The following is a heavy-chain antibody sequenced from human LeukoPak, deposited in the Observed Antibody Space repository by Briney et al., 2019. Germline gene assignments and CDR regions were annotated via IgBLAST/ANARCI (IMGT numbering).Heavy chain of an antibody. CDR1: GGSFSGYY. CDR2: IYYSGST. V-gene: IGHV4-59*01. Sequence: SETLSLTCAVYGGSFSGYYWSWIRQPPGKGLEWIGYIYYSGSTNYNPSLKSRVTISVDTSKNQFSLKLSSVTAADTAVYYCARDSRDYGSFDYWGQGTLVTVSS. J-gene: IGHJ4*02. CDR3: ARDSRDYGSFDY. D-gene: IGHD4-17*01.